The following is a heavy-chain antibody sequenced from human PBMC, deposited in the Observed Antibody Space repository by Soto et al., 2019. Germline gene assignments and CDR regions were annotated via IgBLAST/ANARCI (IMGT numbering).Heavy chain of an antibody. CDR2: INQDGSEI. CDR1: GFTFSNSW. Sequence: EVPLVDSGGALVQPGGSLRLSCAVSGFTFSNSWMSWVRQTPGKGLEWVANINQDGSEIYYVDSVKGRFTISRDNAKNSLYLQMNSLRVEDTAVYYCARELIVGPAEYFQHWGQGTLVTVSS. J-gene: IGHJ1*01. D-gene: IGHD1-26*01. CDR3: ARELIVGPAEYFQH. V-gene: IGHV3-7*01.